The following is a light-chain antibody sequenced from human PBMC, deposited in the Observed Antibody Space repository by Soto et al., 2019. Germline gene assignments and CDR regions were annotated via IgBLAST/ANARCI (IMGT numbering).Light chain of an antibody. V-gene: IGKV1-5*01. CDR3: QQYNSYWT. Sequence: DIQMTQSPSTLSASVGDRVTITCRASQSISSWLAWYQQKPGKAPKLLIYDATSLESGVPSRFSGSGSGTEFTRTISSLQPDDFSTYYCQQYNSYWTFGQGTKV. J-gene: IGKJ1*01. CDR2: DAT. CDR1: QSISSW.